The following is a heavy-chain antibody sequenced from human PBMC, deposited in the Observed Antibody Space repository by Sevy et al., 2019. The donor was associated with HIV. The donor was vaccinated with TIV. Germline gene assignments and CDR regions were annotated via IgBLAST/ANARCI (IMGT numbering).Heavy chain of an antibody. CDR1: GFTFSSYS. V-gene: IGHV3-21*01. D-gene: IGHD3-16*02. J-gene: IGHJ4*02. Sequence: LSLTCAASGFTFSSYSMNWVRQAPGKGLEWVSSISSSSSYIYYADSVKGRFTISRDNAKNSLYLQMNSLRAEDTAVYYCAREGSSLWDGYNRGFDYWGQGTLVTVSS. CDR3: AREGSSLWDGYNRGFDY. CDR2: ISSSSSYI.